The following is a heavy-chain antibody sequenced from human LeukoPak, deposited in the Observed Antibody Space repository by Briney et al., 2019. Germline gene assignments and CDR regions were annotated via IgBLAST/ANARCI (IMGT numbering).Heavy chain of an antibody. CDR1: GGSISSYY. CDR3: ARASGIYDFWSGASYYYYYMDV. CDR2: TYYSGST. Sequence: SETLSLTCTVSGGSISSYYWSWIRQPPGKGLEWIGYTYYSGSTNYNPSLKSRVTISVDTSKNQFSLKLSSVTAADTAVYYCARASGIYDFWSGASYYYYYMDVWGKGTTVTVSS. D-gene: IGHD3-3*01. V-gene: IGHV4-59*01. J-gene: IGHJ6*03.